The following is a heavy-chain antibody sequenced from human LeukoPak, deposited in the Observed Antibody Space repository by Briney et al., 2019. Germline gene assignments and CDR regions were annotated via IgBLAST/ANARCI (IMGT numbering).Heavy chain of an antibody. J-gene: IGHJ1*01. V-gene: IGHV3-74*01. CDR1: GFSFSSSW. D-gene: IGHD3-22*01. Sequence: GGSLRLSCAASGFSFSSSWMHWARQVPGKGLEWVSRINDDETSTTYAESVKGRFTISRDNAKNSLYLQMNSLRAEDTAVYYCARSRDYYDSSDYPEYFQHWGQGTLVTVSS. CDR3: ARSRDYYDSSDYPEYFQH. CDR2: INDDETST.